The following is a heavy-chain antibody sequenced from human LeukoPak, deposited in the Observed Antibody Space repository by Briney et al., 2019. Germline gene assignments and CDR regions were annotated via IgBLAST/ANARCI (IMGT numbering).Heavy chain of an antibody. V-gene: IGHV4-4*07. CDR3: ARVSSAGIWDY. CDR1: GGSFSGYY. Sequence: SETLSLTCTVSGGSFSGYYWSWIRQPAGKGLEWIGRIYTSGSTNYSPSLKSRVTMSVDTSKNQFSLKLSSVTAADTAVYYCARVSSAGIWDYWGQGTLVTVSS. D-gene: IGHD6-19*01. J-gene: IGHJ4*02. CDR2: IYTSGST.